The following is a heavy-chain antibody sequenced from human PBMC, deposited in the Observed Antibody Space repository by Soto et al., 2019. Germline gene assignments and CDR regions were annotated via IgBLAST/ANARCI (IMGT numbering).Heavy chain of an antibody. CDR3: ARGYGRNVDY. Sequence: QVQLQQWGAGLLKPSETLSLTCAVYGGSFSGYYWNWIRQPPGKGLEWIGEINHSGSTNYNPSLKSRVTISVDTSKNQCSLKLSSVTAADTAVYYCARGYGRNVDYWGQGTLGTVSS. V-gene: IGHV4-34*01. CDR1: GGSFSGYY. CDR2: INHSGST. J-gene: IGHJ4*02. D-gene: IGHD1-1*01.